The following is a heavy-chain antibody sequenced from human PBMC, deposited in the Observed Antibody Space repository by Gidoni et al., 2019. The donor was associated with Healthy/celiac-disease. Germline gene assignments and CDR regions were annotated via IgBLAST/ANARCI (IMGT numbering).Heavy chain of an antibody. J-gene: IGHJ4*02. V-gene: IGHV3-49*03. CDR2: IRSKAYGGTT. Sequence: EVQLVESGGGLVQPGRSLRLSCTAPGFTLGDYALSWFRPAPGKGRECVGFIRSKAYGGTTEYAASVKGRFTISRDDSKSIVYLQMNSLKTEDTAVYYCTRDRPPYYYDSSGYYQEVFDYWGQGTLVTVSS. CDR1: GFTLGDYA. D-gene: IGHD3-22*01. CDR3: TRDRPPYYYDSSGYYQEVFDY.